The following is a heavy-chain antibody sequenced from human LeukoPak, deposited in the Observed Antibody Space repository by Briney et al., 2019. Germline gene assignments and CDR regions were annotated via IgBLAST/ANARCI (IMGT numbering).Heavy chain of an antibody. J-gene: IGHJ4*02. D-gene: IGHD3-22*01. CDR1: GGTFSSYA. Sequence: GASVKVSCKASGGTFSSYAISWVRQAPGQGLEWMGRIIPILGIANYAQKFQGRVTITADESTSTAYMELSSLRSEDTAVYYCARPAYYYDSSGYDFDYWGQGTLVTVSS. CDR2: IIPILGIA. V-gene: IGHV1-69*04. CDR3: ARPAYYYDSSGYDFDY.